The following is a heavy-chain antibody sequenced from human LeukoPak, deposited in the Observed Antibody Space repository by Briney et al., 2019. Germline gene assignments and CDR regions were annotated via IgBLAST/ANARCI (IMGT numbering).Heavy chain of an antibody. J-gene: IGHJ3*02. Sequence: GGSLRLSCAASGFTFSNYGMHWVRQAPGKGLEWVAVIRYDEINTYYADSVKGRFTISRDSSKNTLYLQMNSLRAEDTAVYYCAKDRGYHYDSSGYYRMDAFDIWGQGTMVTVSS. D-gene: IGHD3-22*01. CDR3: AKDRGYHYDSSGYYRMDAFDI. V-gene: IGHV3-30*02. CDR2: IRYDEINT. CDR1: GFTFSNYG.